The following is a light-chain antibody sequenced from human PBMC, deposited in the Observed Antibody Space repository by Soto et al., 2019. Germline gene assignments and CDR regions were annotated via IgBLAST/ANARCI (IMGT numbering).Light chain of an antibody. CDR1: QSIDNY. V-gene: IGKV1-39*01. J-gene: IGKJ1*01. CDR3: QQCFSLPPT. Sequence: DIQMTQSPSSLSAPVGDRVTITCRASQSIDNYLSWYQQIPGKAPKLLIYAASNLQRGVPSRFSGSGSGTEFTLTIGNLQPDDFAVYYCQQCFSLPPTFGHGTKVDIK. CDR2: AAS.